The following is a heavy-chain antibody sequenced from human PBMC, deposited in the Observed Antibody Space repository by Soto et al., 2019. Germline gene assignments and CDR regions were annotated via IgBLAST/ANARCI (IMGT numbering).Heavy chain of an antibody. CDR1: GFTFSNYA. Sequence: GGSLRLSCAASGFTFSNYAMNWVRQAPGQGLEWVSTIGGGGGSTYYADSVKGRFTISRDNSKNTVYLQMNSLRTEDTAVYYCAKSRPGFDYWGQGTLVTVSS. J-gene: IGHJ4*02. D-gene: IGHD2-2*01. CDR2: IGGGGGST. CDR3: AKSRPGFDY. V-gene: IGHV3-23*01.